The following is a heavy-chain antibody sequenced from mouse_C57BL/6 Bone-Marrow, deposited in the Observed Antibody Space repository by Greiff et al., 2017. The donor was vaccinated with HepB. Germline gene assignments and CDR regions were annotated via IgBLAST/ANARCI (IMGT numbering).Heavy chain of an antibody. CDR3: ARAYRTSFFDV. V-gene: IGHV1-81*01. CDR2: IYPRSGNT. Sequence: QVQLKESGAELARPGASVKLSCKASGYTFTSYGISWVKQRTGQGLEWIGEIYPRSGNTYYNEKFKGKATLTADKSSSTAYMELRSLTSEDSAVYFCARAYRTSFFDVWGTGTTVTVSS. D-gene: IGHD2-12*01. CDR1: GYTFTSYG. J-gene: IGHJ1*03.